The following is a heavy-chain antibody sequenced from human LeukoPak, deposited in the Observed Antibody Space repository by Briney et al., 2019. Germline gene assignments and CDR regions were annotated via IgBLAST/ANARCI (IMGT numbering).Heavy chain of an antibody. CDR3: ARTTEGGYSYGYFYYYYMDV. D-gene: IGHD5-18*01. V-gene: IGHV4-39*01. Sequence: SETLSLTCTVSGGSISSNNYYWGWIRQPPGKGLEWIGSIYYSGSTYYNPSLKSRVTISVDTSKNQFSLKLSSVTAADTAVYYCARTTEGGYSYGYFYYYYMDVWGKGTTVTISS. CDR1: GGSISSNNYY. J-gene: IGHJ6*03. CDR2: IYYSGST.